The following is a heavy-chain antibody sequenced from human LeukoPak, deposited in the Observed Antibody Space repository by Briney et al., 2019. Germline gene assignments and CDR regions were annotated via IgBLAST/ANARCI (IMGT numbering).Heavy chain of an antibody. V-gene: IGHV3-11*04. D-gene: IGHD3-22*01. CDR3: ARDIKTYYYDSSGYYRVY. J-gene: IGHJ4*02. CDR1: GFTFSDYY. Sequence: GGSLRLSCAASGFTFSDYYMSWIRQAPGKGLEWVSYISSSGSTIYYADSAKGRFTISRDNAKNSLYLQMNSLRAEDTAVYYCARDIKTYYYDSSGYYRVYWGQGTLVTVSS. CDR2: ISSSGSTI.